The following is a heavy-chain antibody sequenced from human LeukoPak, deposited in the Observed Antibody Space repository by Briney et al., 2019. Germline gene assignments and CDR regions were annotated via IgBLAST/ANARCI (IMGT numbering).Heavy chain of an antibody. CDR1: GFTFSSYA. CDR3: AKGLLAGVLLFDY. Sequence: GGSLRLSCAASGFTFSSYAMSWVHQAPGKGLEWVSAISGSGGSTYYADSVKGRFTISRDNSKNTLYLQMNSLRAEDAAVYYCAKGLLAGVLLFDYWGQGTLVTVSS. V-gene: IGHV3-23*01. D-gene: IGHD6-19*01. J-gene: IGHJ4*02. CDR2: ISGSGGST.